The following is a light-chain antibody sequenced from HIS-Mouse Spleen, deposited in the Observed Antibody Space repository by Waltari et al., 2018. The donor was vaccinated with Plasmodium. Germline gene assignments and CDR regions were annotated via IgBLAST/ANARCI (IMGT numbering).Light chain of an antibody. CDR2: AAS. V-gene: IGKV1-39*01. CDR3: QQNYDTWT. J-gene: IGKJ1*01. CDR1: QSISSY. Sequence: DIQMTQSPSSLSASVGDRVTITCRASQSISSYLNWYQQKPGKAPKLLIYAASSLQSGVPSRVSGSGSGTDFTLTISSLQPEDFATYDCQQNYDTWTFGQGTKVEIK.